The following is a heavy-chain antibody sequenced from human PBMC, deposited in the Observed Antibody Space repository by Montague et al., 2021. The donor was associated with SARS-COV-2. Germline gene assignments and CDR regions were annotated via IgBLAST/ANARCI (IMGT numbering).Heavy chain of an antibody. CDR2: LHHSGAT. CDR3: ATSLGGRYYWADYYFDY. D-gene: IGHD3-10*01. V-gene: IGHV4-59*03. Sequence: SETLSLTCAVTGASMSPYHWSWVRQPPGKGLEWIGNLHHSGATNXNPSLESRVTMSVDASKNQFSLNLISVTAADTAVYFCATSLGGRYYWADYYFDYWGQGILVTVPS. CDR1: GASMSPYH. J-gene: IGHJ4*02.